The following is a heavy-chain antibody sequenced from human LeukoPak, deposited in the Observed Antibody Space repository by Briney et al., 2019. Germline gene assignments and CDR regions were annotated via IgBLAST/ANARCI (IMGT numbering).Heavy chain of an antibody. CDR2: IYYSGST. J-gene: IGHJ5*02. V-gene: IGHV4-30-4*08. D-gene: IGHD3-3*01. CDR1: GFTFSDYY. CDR3: ARGYDFWSGYYPPAGWFDP. Sequence: LRLSCAASGFTFSDYYMSWIRQPPGKGLEWIGYIYYSGSTYYNPSLKSRVTISVDTSTNQFSLKLSSVTAADTAVYYCARGYDFWSGYYPPAGWFDPWGQGTLVTVSS.